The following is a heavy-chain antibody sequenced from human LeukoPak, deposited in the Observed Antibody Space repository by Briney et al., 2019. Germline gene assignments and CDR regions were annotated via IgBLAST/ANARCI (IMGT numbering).Heavy chain of an antibody. CDR3: AKEGSTAVEAGTFDY. J-gene: IGHJ4*02. D-gene: IGHD6-13*01. CDR2: ISGSGGST. Sequence: PGGSLRLSCAASGFTFSSYAMSWVRQAPGKGLGWVSGISGSGGSTYYADSVKGRFTISRDNSKNTLYLQMNSLRADDTAVYYCAKEGSTAVEAGTFDYWGQGTLVTVSS. V-gene: IGHV3-23*01. CDR1: GFTFSSYA.